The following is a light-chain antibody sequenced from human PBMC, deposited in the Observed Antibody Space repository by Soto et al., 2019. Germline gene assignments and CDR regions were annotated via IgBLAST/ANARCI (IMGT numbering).Light chain of an antibody. CDR1: QDISNY. CDR3: QHFKSFPIT. CDR2: ESS. V-gene: IGKV1-16*01. Sequence: DIQMTQSPSSLSASVGDRVTITCQASQDISNYLNWYQQKPGKAPKVLIYESSLLQSGVPSRFSGSGSGTDFTLTISSLQPEDFATYYCQHFKSFPITFGQGTRLEIK. J-gene: IGKJ5*01.